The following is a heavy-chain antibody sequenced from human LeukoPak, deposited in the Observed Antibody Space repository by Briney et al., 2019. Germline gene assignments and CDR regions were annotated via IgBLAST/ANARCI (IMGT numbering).Heavy chain of an antibody. CDR3: ARNNGMDV. Sequence: GGSLRLSCAASGFTFSSYSMNWVRQAPGGGPEWVANVNRDGSETYYLDSVKGRFTISKDNAKNSLYLQMNSLRAEDTALYHCARNNGMDVWGQGTTVIVSS. CDR1: GFTFSSYS. V-gene: IGHV3-7*03. CDR2: VNRDGSET. J-gene: IGHJ6*02.